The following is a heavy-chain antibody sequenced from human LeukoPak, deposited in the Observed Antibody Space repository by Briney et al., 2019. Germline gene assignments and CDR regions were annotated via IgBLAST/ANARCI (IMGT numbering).Heavy chain of an antibody. V-gene: IGHV3-20*04. J-gene: IGHJ4*02. CDR3: SREEPPYDILTGYCNVAFFDY. CDR2: INRNGGRT. CDR1: GFTFDDYG. Sequence: HGGSLRVSCAASGFTFDDYGVSQVHQAPGKGLEWGSGINRNGGRTGYADSLLSRFTISRDNSKNTLYLQMNSLRAEDTAVYYFSREEPPYDILTGYCNVAFFDYWGQGTLVTVSS. D-gene: IGHD3-9*01.